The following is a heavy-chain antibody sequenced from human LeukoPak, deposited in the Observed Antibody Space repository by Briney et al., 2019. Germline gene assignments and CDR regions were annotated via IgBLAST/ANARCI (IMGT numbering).Heavy chain of an antibody. CDR1: GYTLTEYS. Sequence: ASVKVSCKASGYTLTEYSMHWVRQAPGQGLEWMGWINPNNGDTNYAQKFQGRVTMTRDTSISTAYMELSRLRSDDTAVYYCARGSGHRPPNDYWGQGTLVTVSS. D-gene: IGHD6-19*01. J-gene: IGHJ4*02. CDR2: INPNNGDT. V-gene: IGHV1-2*02. CDR3: ARGSGHRPPNDY.